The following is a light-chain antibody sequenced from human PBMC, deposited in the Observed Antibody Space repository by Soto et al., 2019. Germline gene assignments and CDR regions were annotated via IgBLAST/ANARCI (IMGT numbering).Light chain of an antibody. J-gene: IGKJ1*01. CDR1: QTVGSW. Sequence: DIQMTQSPGTLSVSVGDRVTISCRASQTVGSWLAWYQQKPGKAPKLLIYKASTLKSGVPSRFSGSGSGTEFTLTISSLQPDDFATYYCQHYDSYSDAFGQGTQVEIK. CDR2: KAS. V-gene: IGKV1-5*03. CDR3: QHYDSYSDA.